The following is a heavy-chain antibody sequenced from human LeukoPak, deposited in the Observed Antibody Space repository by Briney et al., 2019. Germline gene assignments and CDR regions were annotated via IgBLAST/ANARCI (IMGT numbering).Heavy chain of an antibody. Sequence: GGSLRLSCAASGFTFSTYWMTWVRQAPGKGLEWVANIKQDGSEKYFVDSVKGRFTISRDNANNSLYLQMNSLRAEDTAVYYCAKEDWGVVDLDWGQGTLVTVSS. V-gene: IGHV3-7*01. CDR1: GFTFSTYW. D-gene: IGHD3-10*01. CDR3: AKEDWGVVDLD. CDR2: IKQDGSEK. J-gene: IGHJ4*02.